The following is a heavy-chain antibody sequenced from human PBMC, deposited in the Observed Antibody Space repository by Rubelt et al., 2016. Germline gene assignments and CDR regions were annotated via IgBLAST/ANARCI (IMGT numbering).Heavy chain of an antibody. Sequence: SSYAMHWVRQAPGKGLDWVAVVSYDGSNKFSADSVKGRFTISRDTSKNTLYLQMNSLRAEDTAVYYCARVRDSSGYYADWYFDLWGRGTLVTVSS. J-gene: IGHJ2*01. CDR2: VSYDGSNK. D-gene: IGHD3-22*01. V-gene: IGHV3-30*04. CDR3: ARVRDSSGYYADWYFDL. CDR1: SSYA.